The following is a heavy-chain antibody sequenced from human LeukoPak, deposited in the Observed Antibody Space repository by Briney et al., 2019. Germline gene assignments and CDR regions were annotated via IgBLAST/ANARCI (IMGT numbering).Heavy chain of an antibody. CDR1: GFTFSSYE. CDR3: ARDDPHLLLPAYYYYGMDV. V-gene: IGHV3-48*03. J-gene: IGHJ6*02. D-gene: IGHD3-22*01. CDR2: ISSSGSTI. Sequence: GGSLRLSCAASGFTFSSYEMNWGRQAPGNGLEWVSYISSSGSTIYYADSVKGRFTISRDNAKNSLYLQMNSLRAEDTAVYYCARDDPHLLLPAYYYYGMDVWGQGTTVTASS.